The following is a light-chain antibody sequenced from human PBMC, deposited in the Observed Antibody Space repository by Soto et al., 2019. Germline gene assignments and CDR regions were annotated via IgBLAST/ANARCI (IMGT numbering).Light chain of an antibody. CDR1: QSVSTS. CDR2: DAS. J-gene: IGKJ2*01. Sequence: EIVLTQSPATLSLSPGERATLSCRASQSVSTSLAWYQQKPGQAPRLLIYDASNRATGIPARFSGSGSGTDFSLTISSLDPEDFAVYYCQQRSNWPPEYTFGQGTKLEIK. V-gene: IGKV3-11*01. CDR3: QQRSNWPPEYT.